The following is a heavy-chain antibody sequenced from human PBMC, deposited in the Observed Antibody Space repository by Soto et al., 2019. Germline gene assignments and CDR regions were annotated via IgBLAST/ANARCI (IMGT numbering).Heavy chain of an antibody. CDR3: AREKLYYYDSSGYYPY. CDR1: GFTFSSYS. V-gene: IGHV3-48*02. J-gene: IGHJ4*02. D-gene: IGHD3-22*01. CDR2: ISSSSSTI. Sequence: GGSLRLSCAASGFTFSSYSMSWVRQAPGKGLEWVSYISSSSSTIYYADSVKGRFTISRDNAKNSLYLQMNSLRDEDTAVYYCAREKLYYYDSSGYYPYWGQGTLVTVSS.